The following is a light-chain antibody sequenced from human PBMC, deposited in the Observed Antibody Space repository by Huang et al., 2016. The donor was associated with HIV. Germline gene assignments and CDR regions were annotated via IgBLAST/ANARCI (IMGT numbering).Light chain of an antibody. Sequence: EVVMTQSPATLSVSPGERATLSCRASQSVSNNLAWYQQKPGQAPRLFIYGASTRATGIPARFSGSGSGTEFTLTISSLQAEDFVVYYCQQYNNWPPYTFGQGTKLEIK. CDR1: QSVSNN. CDR3: QQYNNWPPYT. V-gene: IGKV3-15*01. J-gene: IGKJ2*01. CDR2: GAS.